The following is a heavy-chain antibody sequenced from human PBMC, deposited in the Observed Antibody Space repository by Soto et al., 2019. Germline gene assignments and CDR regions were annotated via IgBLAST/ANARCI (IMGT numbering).Heavy chain of an antibody. J-gene: IGHJ4*02. CDR2: ISSSGSTI. V-gene: IGHV3-48*01. D-gene: IGHD4-17*01. CDR1: GFTFSSYS. CDR3: ARDNYGDYLLGY. Sequence: EVQLVESGGGLVQPGGSLRLSCAASGFTFSSYSMNWVRQAPGKGLEWVSYISSSGSTINYADSVKGRFTISRDNADSSLYLQMNSLRAEDTAVYYCARDNYGDYLLGYWGQGTLVTVSS.